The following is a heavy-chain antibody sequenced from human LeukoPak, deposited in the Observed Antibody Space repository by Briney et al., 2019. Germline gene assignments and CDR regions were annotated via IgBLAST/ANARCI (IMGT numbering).Heavy chain of an antibody. J-gene: IGHJ3*02. CDR1: GFSLSTSGMC. Sequence: SGPTLVNPTQTLTLTCTFSGFSLSTSGMCVSWIRQPPGKALEWLARIDWDDDKYYSTSLKTRLTISKDTSKNQVVLTMTNMDPVDTATYYCARLHYGSGSYARRAFDIWGQGTMVTVSS. CDR2: IDWDDDK. CDR3: ARLHYGSGSYARRAFDI. V-gene: IGHV2-70*11. D-gene: IGHD3-10*01.